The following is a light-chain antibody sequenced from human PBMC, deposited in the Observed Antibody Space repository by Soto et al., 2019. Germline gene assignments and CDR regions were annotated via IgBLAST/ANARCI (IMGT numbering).Light chain of an antibody. J-gene: IGLJ2*01. CDR1: RLGDTY. Sequence: SYELTQPPSVSVSPGQTASITCSGDRLGDTYACWYQQKPGQSPVLVIYQDTKRPSGIPERFSGSNSGNTATLTISGTQAMDEADYYCQAWDSRTYVLFGGGTKVTVL. CDR2: QDT. V-gene: IGLV3-1*01. CDR3: QAWDSRTYVL.